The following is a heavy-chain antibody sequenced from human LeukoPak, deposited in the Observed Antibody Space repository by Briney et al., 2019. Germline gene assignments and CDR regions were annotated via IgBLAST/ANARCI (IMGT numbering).Heavy chain of an antibody. D-gene: IGHD1-14*01. Sequence: GGSLRLSCVGSGFTFSSYWMTWVRQAPGKGLEWVANIKDDGSEKYSVDSVKGRFTTSRDNAKNLLYLQMSSLRAEDTAVYYCARARIDYWGQGTLVTVSS. CDR1: GFTFSSYW. CDR2: IKDDGSEK. J-gene: IGHJ4*02. CDR3: ARARIDY. V-gene: IGHV3-7*04.